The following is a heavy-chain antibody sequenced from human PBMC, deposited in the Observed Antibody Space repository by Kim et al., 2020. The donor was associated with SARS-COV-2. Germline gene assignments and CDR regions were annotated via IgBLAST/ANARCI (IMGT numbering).Heavy chain of an antibody. J-gene: IGHJ5*02. CDR2: IYYSGST. CDR1: GGSISSSSYY. D-gene: IGHD1-26*01. CDR3: ARAELLPFGWFDP. Sequence: SETLSLTCTVSGGSISSSSYYWGWIRQPPGKGLEWIGSIYYSGSTYYNPSLKSRVTISVDTSKNQFSLKLSSVTAADTAVYYCARAELLPFGWFDPWGQGTLVTVSS. V-gene: IGHV4-39*01.